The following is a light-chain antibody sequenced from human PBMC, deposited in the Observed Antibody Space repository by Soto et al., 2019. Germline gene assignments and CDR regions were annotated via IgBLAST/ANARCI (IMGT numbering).Light chain of an antibody. Sequence: QSALTQPRSVSGSPGQSVAISCTGTSSDVGSFNYVSWYQQHPDKAPKLMIYDVTKRPSGVPDRFSGSKSGNTASLTISGLQAEDEADYYCCSYAGSPYVFGTGT. CDR3: CSYAGSPYV. J-gene: IGLJ1*01. CDR2: DVT. V-gene: IGLV2-11*01. CDR1: SSDVGSFNY.